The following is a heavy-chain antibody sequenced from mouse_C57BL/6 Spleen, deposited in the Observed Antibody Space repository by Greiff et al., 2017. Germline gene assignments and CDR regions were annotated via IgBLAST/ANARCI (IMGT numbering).Heavy chain of an antibody. V-gene: IGHV1-66*01. D-gene: IGHD1-1*01. Sequence: VQLVESGPELVKPGASVKISCKASGYSFTSYYIHWVKQRPGQGLEWIGWIYPGSGNTKYNEKFKGKATLTADTSSSTAYMQLSSLTSEDSAVYYCARGGSSYFDYWGQGTTLTVSS. J-gene: IGHJ2*01. CDR1: GYSFTSYY. CDR2: IYPGSGNT. CDR3: ARGGSSYFDY.